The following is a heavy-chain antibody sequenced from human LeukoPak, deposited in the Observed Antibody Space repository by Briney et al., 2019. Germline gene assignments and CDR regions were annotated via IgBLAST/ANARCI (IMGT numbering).Heavy chain of an antibody. Sequence: ASVKVSCKASGGTFSSYAISWVRQAPRQGLEWMGWISAYNGDTNYAQKFQGRVTMTTDTSTSTAYMELRSLRSDDTAVYYCVRGIAPDYWGQGTLVTVSS. J-gene: IGHJ4*02. CDR1: GGTFSSYA. D-gene: IGHD6-13*01. CDR3: VRGIAPDY. V-gene: IGHV1-18*01. CDR2: ISAYNGDT.